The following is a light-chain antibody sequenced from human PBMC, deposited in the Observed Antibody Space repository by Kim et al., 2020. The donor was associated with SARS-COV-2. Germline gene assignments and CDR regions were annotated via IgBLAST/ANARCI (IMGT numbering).Light chain of an antibody. CDR3: QAWDSSTAV. V-gene: IGLV3-1*01. Sequence: VSPGQTASITCSGSKLGDKYAYWYQTKPGQSPVVVIYQHTKRPSGISQRFSGSSSGNTATLTISRAQTMDEADYYCQAWDSSTAVFGGGTQLTVL. J-gene: IGLJ3*02. CDR2: QHT. CDR1: KLGDKY.